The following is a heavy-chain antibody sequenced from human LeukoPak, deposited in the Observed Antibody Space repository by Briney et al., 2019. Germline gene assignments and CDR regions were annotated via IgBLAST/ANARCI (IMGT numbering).Heavy chain of an antibody. CDR1: EFAFSSYW. V-gene: IGHV3-74*01. CDR3: ARGGGLDV. J-gene: IGHJ6*02. D-gene: IGHD3-16*01. Sequence: GGSLRLSCAASEFAFSSYWMHWVRQAPGKGLVWVSRMNTDGSTTTYADSVKGRFTISRDNAKNTLYLQMNSLRAEDTAVYFCARGGGLDVWGQGATVTVSS. CDR2: MNTDGSTT.